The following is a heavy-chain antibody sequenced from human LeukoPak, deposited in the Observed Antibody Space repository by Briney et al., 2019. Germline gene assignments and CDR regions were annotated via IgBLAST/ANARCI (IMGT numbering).Heavy chain of an antibody. J-gene: IGHJ5*02. CDR2: IIPIFGTA. V-gene: IGHV1-69*13. D-gene: IGHD6-13*01. Sequence: GASVKVSCKASGYTFTSYAISWVRQAPGQGLEWMGGIIPIFGTANYAQKFQGRVTITADESASTAYMELSSLRSEDTAVYYCATQQQLVHNWFDPWGQGTLVTVSS. CDR3: ATQQQLVHNWFDP. CDR1: GYTFTSYA.